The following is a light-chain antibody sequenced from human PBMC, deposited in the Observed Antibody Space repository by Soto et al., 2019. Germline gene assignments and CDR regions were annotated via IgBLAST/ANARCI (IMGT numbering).Light chain of an antibody. CDR3: QQRSKLRT. CDR2: DAS. J-gene: IGKJ1*01. Sequence: EIVMTQSPATLSVSPGERATLSCRASQSVSGYLAWYQQKPGQAPRLLIYDASKRATGIPARFSGSGFGTDFTLTISSLEPEDFAVYYCQQRSKLRTFGQGTKVDIK. CDR1: QSVSGY. V-gene: IGKV3-11*01.